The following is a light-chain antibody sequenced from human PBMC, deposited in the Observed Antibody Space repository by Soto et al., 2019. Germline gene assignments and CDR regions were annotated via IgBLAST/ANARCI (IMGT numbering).Light chain of an antibody. Sequence: TLSAPVGDRVTITCRASQTINSFLAWYQQTPGKAPKLLIYDASSLQSGVPSRFSGGGSGTEFTLTISSLQPDDFATYYCQQYNSYSLTFGGGTKVDIK. CDR3: QQYNSYSLT. CDR2: DAS. CDR1: QTINSF. J-gene: IGKJ4*01. V-gene: IGKV1-5*01.